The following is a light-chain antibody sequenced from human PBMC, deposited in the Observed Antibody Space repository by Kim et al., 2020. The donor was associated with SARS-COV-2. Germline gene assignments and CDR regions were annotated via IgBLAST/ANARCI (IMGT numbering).Light chain of an antibody. Sequence: ALGQTVRITCQGDSLRTYYASWYQQKPGQAPVLVIYGKNNRPSGIPDRVSGSNSGDTASLTITGAQAEDEADYYCNSRDSVSNHLVFATGTKVTVL. CDR3: NSRDSVSNHLV. V-gene: IGLV3-19*01. CDR1: SLRTYY. J-gene: IGLJ1*01. CDR2: GKN.